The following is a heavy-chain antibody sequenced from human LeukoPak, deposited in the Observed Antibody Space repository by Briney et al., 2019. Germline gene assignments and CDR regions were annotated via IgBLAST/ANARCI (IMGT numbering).Heavy chain of an antibody. V-gene: IGHV3-7*01. CDR2: IKQEGSDK. CDR1: GFTFSSYW. CDR3: LTSTRSHRFDY. J-gene: IGHJ4*02. Sequence: GGSLTLSCPASGFTFSSYWMCWVRQAPAKGLEWVAIIKQEGSDKYYVDSVEGRFIISRDNAKNSLYLQMNSLRAEDTAVYYCLTSTRSHRFDYWGQGTLVTVSS. D-gene: IGHD2-15*01.